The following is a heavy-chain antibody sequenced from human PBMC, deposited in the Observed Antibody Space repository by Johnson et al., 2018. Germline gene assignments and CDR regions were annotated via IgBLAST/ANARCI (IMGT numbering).Heavy chain of an antibody. CDR3: AREKVAGHYYYMDV. D-gene: IGHD6-19*01. CDR2: IYSDGNT. J-gene: IGHJ6*03. Sequence: QVQLQESGGGVVQPGTSLRLSCAASGFSFSYYALLWVRQAPGRGLEWVSVIYSDGNTHYAGSVKGRFTISRDNSKNTLYLQMNSLRAEDTAVYYCAREKVAGHYYYMDVWGKGTTVTVSS. V-gene: IGHV3-NL1*01. CDR1: GFSFSYYA.